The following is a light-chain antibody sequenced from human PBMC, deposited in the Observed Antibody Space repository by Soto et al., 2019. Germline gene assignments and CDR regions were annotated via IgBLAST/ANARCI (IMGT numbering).Light chain of an antibody. J-gene: IGKJ2*01. CDR2: DAS. CDR1: QRIGTW. CDR3: QQYNTYPYT. Sequence: DIQMTQSPSALSASVGDRVTITCRASQRIGTWLAWYQQKPGKAPNLLIYDASSLEGGVPSSFSGGGSGTEFTLTISSLQPDDFATYYCQQYNTYPYTFGHGTKMEIK. V-gene: IGKV1-5*01.